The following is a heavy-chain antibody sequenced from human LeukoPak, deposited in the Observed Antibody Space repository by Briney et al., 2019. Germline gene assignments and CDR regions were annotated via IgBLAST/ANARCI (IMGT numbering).Heavy chain of an antibody. J-gene: IGHJ5*02. V-gene: IGHV4-4*07. CDR1: GGSISSYY. CDR2: IYSSGST. CDR3: ARDPSSFGGRFDP. D-gene: IGHD3-10*01. Sequence: PSETLSLTCTVSGGSISSYYWNWIRQPAGKGLEWIGRIYSSGSTYYNPSLKSRVTMSVDTSKNQFSLKLSSVTAADTAVYYCARDPSSFGGRFDPWGQGTLVAVSS.